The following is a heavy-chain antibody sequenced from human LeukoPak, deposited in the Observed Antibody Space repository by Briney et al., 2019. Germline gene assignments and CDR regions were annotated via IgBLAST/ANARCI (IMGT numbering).Heavy chain of an antibody. D-gene: IGHD5-12*01. CDR3: AAWTDRGYSY. V-gene: IGHV3-7*01. CDR1: GFTVSRSW. CDR2: IKPDGDGM. J-gene: IGHJ4*02. Sequence: QAGRSLRPSRTASGFTVSRSWMNWTRHAPGKGLEWVANIKPDGDGMRFVDSVKGRFTMSRDNAQSSLHLQMNSLRVEDTAFYYCAAWTDRGYSYWGQGVLVTVSS.